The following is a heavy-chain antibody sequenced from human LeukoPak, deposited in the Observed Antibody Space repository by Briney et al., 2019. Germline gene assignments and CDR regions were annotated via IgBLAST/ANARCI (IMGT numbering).Heavy chain of an antibody. Sequence: SETLSLTCTVSGGSISSSSYYWGWIRQPPGKGLEWIGSIYYSGSTYYNSSLKSRVTISVDTSKNQFSLKLSSVTAADTAVYYCATYGCSGGSCYSPYYYYGMDVWGQGTTVTVSS. CDR3: ATYGCSGGSCYSPYYYYGMDV. V-gene: IGHV4-39*01. CDR2: IYYSGST. D-gene: IGHD2-15*01. CDR1: GGSISSSSYY. J-gene: IGHJ6*02.